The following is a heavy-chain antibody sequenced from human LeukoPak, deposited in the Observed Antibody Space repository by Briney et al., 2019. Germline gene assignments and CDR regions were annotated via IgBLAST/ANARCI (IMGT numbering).Heavy chain of an antibody. V-gene: IGHV3-7*01. D-gene: IGHD2-2*01. CDR1: GFTFTTYW. CDR2: INQDGIEK. CDR3: ARDAIVVPAAIRQGFMDV. J-gene: IGHJ6*03. Sequence: GGSLRLSCAASGFTFTTYWMSWVRQAPGKGLEWVANINQDGIEKYYVDSVKGRFTISRDNAKNSLYLQMNSLRAEDTAVYYCARDAIVVPAAIRQGFMDVWGKGTTVTISS.